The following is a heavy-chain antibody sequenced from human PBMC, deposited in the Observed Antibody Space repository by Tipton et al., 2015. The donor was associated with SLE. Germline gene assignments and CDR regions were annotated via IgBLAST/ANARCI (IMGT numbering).Heavy chain of an antibody. CDR3: ARAGLATSYYYYMDV. J-gene: IGHJ6*03. CDR1: GGSISNYY. Sequence: TLSLTCTVSGGSISNYYWSWIRQPPGKGLEWIGYIFYSGSTNYNPSLKSRVTISVDTSKNQLSLKLSSVTAADTAVYYCARAGLATSYYYYMDVWGKGTTVTVSS. D-gene: IGHD5-12*01. V-gene: IGHV4-59*08. CDR2: IFYSGST.